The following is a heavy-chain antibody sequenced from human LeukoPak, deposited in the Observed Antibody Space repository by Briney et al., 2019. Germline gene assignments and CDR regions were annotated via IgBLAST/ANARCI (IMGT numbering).Heavy chain of an antibody. V-gene: IGHV3-30*18. Sequence: PGGSLRLSCAASGFTFSSYGMHWVRQAPGKGLEWVAVMSYDGSNKYYADSVKGRFTISRDNSKNTLYLQMNSLRAEDTAVYYCAKDRRYYGSGSCMDYWGQGTLVTVSS. CDR2: MSYDGSNK. CDR3: AKDRRYYGSGSCMDY. J-gene: IGHJ4*02. CDR1: GFTFSSYG. D-gene: IGHD3-10*01.